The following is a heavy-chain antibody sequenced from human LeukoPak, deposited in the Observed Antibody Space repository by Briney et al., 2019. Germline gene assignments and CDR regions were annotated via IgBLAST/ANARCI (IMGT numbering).Heavy chain of an antibody. CDR3: ARDKMVITFYYFDY. D-gene: IGHD3-22*01. J-gene: IGHJ4*02. Sequence: GGSLRLSCAASGFTFSSYNMNWVRQAPGKGLEWVSSITSGSSYIYYADSVKGRFTISRDNAKNSLYLQMNSLRAEDTAVYYCARDKMVITFYYFDYWGQGTLVTVSS. CDR2: ITSGSSYI. CDR1: GFTFSSYN. V-gene: IGHV3-21*01.